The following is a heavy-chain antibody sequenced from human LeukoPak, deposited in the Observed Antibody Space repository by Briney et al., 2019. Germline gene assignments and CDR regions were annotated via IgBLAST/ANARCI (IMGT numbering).Heavy chain of an antibody. CDR1: GGTFSSYA. Sequence: ASVKVSCKASGGTFSSYAISWVRQAPGQGLEWMGGIIPIFGTANYAQKFQGRVTITADKSTSTAYMELSSLRSEDTAVYYCARGRDVWFGEPPPTPRMGWFDPWGQGTLVTVSS. D-gene: IGHD3-10*01. CDR2: IIPIFGTA. CDR3: ARGRDVWFGEPPPTPRMGWFDP. V-gene: IGHV1-69*06. J-gene: IGHJ5*02.